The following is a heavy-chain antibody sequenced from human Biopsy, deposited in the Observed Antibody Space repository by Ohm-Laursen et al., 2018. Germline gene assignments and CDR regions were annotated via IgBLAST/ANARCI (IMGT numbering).Heavy chain of an antibody. CDR2: ISSSSDNI. J-gene: IGHJ6*02. Sequence: SLRLSCAASGFTPSSYSMNWVRQTPGKGLEWVSTISSSSDNIYYVDSVKGRFTVSRDNAKNSLYLQMNSLRAEDTAVYYCARSRGSSGIATIYYYGMDVWGQGTTVTVPS. CDR3: ARSRGSSGIATIYYYGMDV. V-gene: IGHV3-21*01. D-gene: IGHD3-10*01. CDR1: GFTPSSYS.